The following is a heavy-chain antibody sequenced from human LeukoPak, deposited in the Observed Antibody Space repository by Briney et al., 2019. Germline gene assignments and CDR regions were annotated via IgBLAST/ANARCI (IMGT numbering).Heavy chain of an antibody. CDR1: GGSISSGSYY. D-gene: IGHD3-3*01. Sequence: SETLSLTCTVSGGSISSGSYYWSWIRQLAGKGLEWIGRIYTSGSTHYNPSLKSRVTISVDTSKNQFSLKLSSVTAADTAVYYCARTYYDFWSGYPPTDYWGQGTLVTVSS. CDR2: IYTSGST. V-gene: IGHV4-61*02. J-gene: IGHJ4*02. CDR3: ARTYYDFWSGYPPTDY.